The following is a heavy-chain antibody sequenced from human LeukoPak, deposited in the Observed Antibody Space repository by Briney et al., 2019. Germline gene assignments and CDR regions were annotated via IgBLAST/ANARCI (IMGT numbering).Heavy chain of an antibody. CDR3: AREGYSSNWYDY. J-gene: IGHJ5*01. V-gene: IGHV4-59*11. Sequence: SETLSLTCTVSGGSISSHYWAWIRQPPGKGLEWIGYISYTGTTNYNPSLKSRVTISEDTSKNQFSLKLRSVTAADTAVYYCAREGYSSNWYDYWGQGTLVTVSS. CDR2: ISYTGTT. D-gene: IGHD6-13*01. CDR1: GGSISSHY.